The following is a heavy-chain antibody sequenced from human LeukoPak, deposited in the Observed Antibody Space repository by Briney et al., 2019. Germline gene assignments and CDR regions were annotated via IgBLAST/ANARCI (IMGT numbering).Heavy chain of an antibody. CDR2: IYYSGST. D-gene: IGHD3-22*01. V-gene: IGHV4-39*07. CDR3: ARVRAKNYYDISGYYSTAFDI. J-gene: IGHJ3*02. CDR1: GDSISSSSYY. Sequence: SETLSLTCTVSGDSISSSSYYWRWIRQPPGKGLEWIGSIYYSGSTNYNPSLKSRVTISVDTSKNQFSLKLSSVTAADTAVYYYARVRAKNYYDISGYYSTAFDIWGQGTMVTVSS.